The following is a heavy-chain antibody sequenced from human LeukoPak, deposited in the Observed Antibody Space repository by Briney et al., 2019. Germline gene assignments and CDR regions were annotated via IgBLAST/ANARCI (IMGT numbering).Heavy chain of an antibody. Sequence: PSETLSLTCAVYGGAFRDHQWSWIRQPPGKGLEWIGDVERRGYTNYNPSLRGRLTMSVDASKNQISLRLTSVTAADTAVHYCAKGLRQIWFGELNDAFDIWGQGTMVHVSS. CDR3: AKGLRQIWFGELNDAFDI. V-gene: IGHV4-34*01. D-gene: IGHD3-10*01. J-gene: IGHJ3*02. CDR1: GGAFRDHQ. CDR2: VERRGYT.